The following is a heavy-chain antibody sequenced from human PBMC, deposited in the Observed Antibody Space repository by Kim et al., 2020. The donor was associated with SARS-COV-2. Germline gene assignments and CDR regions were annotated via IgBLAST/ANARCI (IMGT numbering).Heavy chain of an antibody. V-gene: IGHV3-9*01. CDR3: AKDHQYYYGSGMDY. D-gene: IGHD3-10*01. CDR2: ISWNSGSI. CDR1: GFTFDDYA. Sequence: GGSLRLSCAASGFTFDDYAMHWVRQAPGKGLEWVSGISWNSGSIGYADSVKGRFTISRDNAKNSLYLQMNSLRAEDTALYYCAKDHQYYYGSGMDYWGQGTLVTVSS. J-gene: IGHJ4*02.